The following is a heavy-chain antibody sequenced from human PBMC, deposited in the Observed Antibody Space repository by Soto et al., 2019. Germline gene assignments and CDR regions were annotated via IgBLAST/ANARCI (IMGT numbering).Heavy chain of an antibody. CDR2: IYYSGST. Sequence: QVQLQESGPGLVKPSETLSLTCTVSGGSLSSYYWSWIRQTPGKGLEWIGYIYYSGSTNYNPSLKSRATISVDTSKNQFSLKLSSVTAADTAVYYCARRYGGNFDYWGQGTLVTVSS. D-gene: IGHD1-26*01. CDR3: ARRYGGNFDY. V-gene: IGHV4-59*01. J-gene: IGHJ4*02. CDR1: GGSLSSYY.